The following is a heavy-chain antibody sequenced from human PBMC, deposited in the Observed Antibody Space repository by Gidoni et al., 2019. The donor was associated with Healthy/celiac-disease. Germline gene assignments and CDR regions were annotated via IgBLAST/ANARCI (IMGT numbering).Heavy chain of an antibody. J-gene: IGHJ6*02. CDR1: GFTFSNAW. CDR2: IKSKTDGGTT. CDR3: TTDRYGSGSPYYGMDV. Sequence: EVQLVESGGGLVKPGGSLSLSCAASGFTFSNAWMSWVRQAPGKGLEWVGRIKSKTDGGTTDYAAPVKGRFTISRDDSKNTLYLQMNSLKTEDTAVYYCTTDRYGSGSPYYGMDVWGQGTTVTVSS. D-gene: IGHD3-10*01. V-gene: IGHV3-15*01.